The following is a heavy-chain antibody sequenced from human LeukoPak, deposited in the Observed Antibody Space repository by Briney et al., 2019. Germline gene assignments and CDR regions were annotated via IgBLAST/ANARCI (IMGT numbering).Heavy chain of an antibody. CDR1: GFTFSDDA. CDR2: ITGSGGSM. D-gene: IGHD6-19*01. Sequence: PGGSLRLSCAASGFTFSDDAMTWVRQAPGKGLQWVSSITGSGGSMYYAESVKGRFTISRDNSKNTLYLQINSLRAEDTAVYYCAKDTPDDKAGAAPYFDSWGQGTLVTVSS. CDR3: AKDTPDDKAGAAPYFDS. J-gene: IGHJ4*02. V-gene: IGHV3-23*01.